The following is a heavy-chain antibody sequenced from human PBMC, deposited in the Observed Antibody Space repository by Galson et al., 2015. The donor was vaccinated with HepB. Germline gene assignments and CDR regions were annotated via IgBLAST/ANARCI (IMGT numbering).Heavy chain of an antibody. CDR2: IRSKANSYAT. CDR3: TRHAYGDYISSDY. Sequence: PRLSCAASGFTFSGSAMHWVRQASGKGLEWVGRIRSKANSYATAYAASVKGRFTISRDDSKNTAYLQMNSLKTEDTAVYYCTRHAYGDYISSDYWGQGTLVTVSS. D-gene: IGHD4-17*01. J-gene: IGHJ4*02. V-gene: IGHV3-73*01. CDR1: GFTFSGSA.